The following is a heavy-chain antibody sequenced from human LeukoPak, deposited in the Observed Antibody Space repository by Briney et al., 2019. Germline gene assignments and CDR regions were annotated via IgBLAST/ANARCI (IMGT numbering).Heavy chain of an antibody. Sequence: SETLSLTCAVYGVTFSGYYWSWIRQPPGKGLEWIGEINHNGSTNNNPSLKGRVTISVDTSKNQFSLKLSSVTAADTAVYYCARGGDPYYYGSGSYYYYCYGMDVWGQGTTVTVSS. J-gene: IGHJ6*02. V-gene: IGHV4-34*01. CDR3: ARGGDPYYYGSGSYYYYCYGMDV. D-gene: IGHD3-10*01. CDR2: INHNGST. CDR1: GVTFSGYY.